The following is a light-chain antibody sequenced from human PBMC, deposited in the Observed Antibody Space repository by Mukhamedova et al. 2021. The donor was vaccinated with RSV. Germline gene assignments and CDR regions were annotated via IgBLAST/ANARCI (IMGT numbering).Light chain of an antibody. J-gene: IGLJ3*02. Sequence: TGTSSDVGGYNYVSWYQQHPGKAPKLMIYDVSNRPSGVSIRFSGSKSGNTASLTISGLQAEDEADYYCSSYTSSSTRVFGGGTKL. V-gene: IGLV2-14*03. CDR2: DVS. CDR1: SSDVGGYNY. CDR3: SSYTSSSTRV.